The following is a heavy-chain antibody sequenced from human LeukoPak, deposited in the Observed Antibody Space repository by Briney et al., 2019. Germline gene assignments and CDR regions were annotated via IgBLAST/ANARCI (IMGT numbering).Heavy chain of an antibody. D-gene: IGHD2/OR15-2a*01. Sequence: SVKVSCKASGGTFSSYAISWVRQAPGQGLEWMGGIIPIFGTANYAQKFQGRVTITADESTSTAYMELSSLRSEDTAVYYCARDRPSSTLYYYYGMDVWGQGTTVTVSS. CDR1: GGTFSSYA. CDR2: IIPIFGTA. CDR3: ARDRPSSTLYYYYGMDV. V-gene: IGHV1-69*13. J-gene: IGHJ6*02.